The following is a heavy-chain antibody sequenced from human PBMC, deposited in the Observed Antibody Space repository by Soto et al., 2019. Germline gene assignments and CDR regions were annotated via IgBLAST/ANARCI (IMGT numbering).Heavy chain of an antibody. CDR2: INHSGST. CDR1: GGSFSGYY. D-gene: IGHD3-22*01. Sequence: QVQLQQWGAGLLKPSETLSVTCAVYGGSFSGYYWSWIRQPPGKGLEWIGEINHSGSTNYNPSLKSRVTISVDTSKNQFSLKLSSVTAADTAVYYCARDVPYYYDSSGYQYYFDYWGQGTLVTVSS. J-gene: IGHJ4*02. V-gene: IGHV4-34*01. CDR3: ARDVPYYYDSSGYQYYFDY.